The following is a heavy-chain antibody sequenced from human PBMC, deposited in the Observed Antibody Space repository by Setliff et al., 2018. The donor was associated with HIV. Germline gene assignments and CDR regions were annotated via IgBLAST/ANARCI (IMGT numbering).Heavy chain of an antibody. D-gene: IGHD2-8*01. CDR2: IYYSGRT. CDR1: GVSTSSSSYY. J-gene: IGHJ6*03. Sequence: SETLSLTCTVSGVSTSSSSYYWGWVRQSPGRGLEWIGSIYYSGRTYYNPSLKSRLSLSEDTSRNQFSLDLTSVTAADTAVYFCPGETAPAARLPNVGGPPPPGYYHYMDVWGKGTTVTVSS. V-gene: IGHV4-39*07. CDR3: PGETAPAARLPNVGGPPPPGYYHYMDV.